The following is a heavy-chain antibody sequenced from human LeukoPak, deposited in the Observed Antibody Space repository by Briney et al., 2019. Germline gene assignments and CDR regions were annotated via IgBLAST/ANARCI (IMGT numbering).Heavy chain of an antibody. CDR3: VRRTAETYWRGPFDY. V-gene: IGHV4-61*02. CDR1: GGSISSGSYY. D-gene: IGHD2-8*02. Sequence: SQTLSLTCTVSGGSISSGSYYWSWIRQPAGKGLEWIGRIYTSGSTNYNPSLKSRVTISVDTSKNQFSLKLSSVTAADTAVYYCVRRTAETYWRGPFDYWGQGTLVTVSS. CDR2: IYTSGST. J-gene: IGHJ4*02.